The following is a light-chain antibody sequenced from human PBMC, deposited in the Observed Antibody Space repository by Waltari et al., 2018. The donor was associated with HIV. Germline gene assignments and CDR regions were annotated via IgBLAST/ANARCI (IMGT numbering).Light chain of an antibody. CDR2: EVS. CDR1: RSDVGSYNL. CDR3: CSYAGSSYV. V-gene: IGLV2-23*02. J-gene: IGLJ1*01. Sequence: QSALTQPASVSGSPGQSITISCTGTRSDVGSYNLVSWYQQHPGKAPKLMIYEVSKRPSAVSNRFSGSKAGNTASLTISGLQAEDEADYYCCSYAGSSYVFGTGTKVTVL.